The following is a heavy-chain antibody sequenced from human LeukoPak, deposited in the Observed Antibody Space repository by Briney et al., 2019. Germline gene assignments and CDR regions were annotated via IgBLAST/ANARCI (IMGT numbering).Heavy chain of an antibody. V-gene: IGHV3-9*01. J-gene: IGHJ6*03. CDR3: AKGAPGNYYYMDV. Sequence: GGSLRLSCAASGFTFDEYVMHWVRQAPGKGLEWVSGISWKSGSIGYADSVKGRFTISRDNAKKSLYLQMNSLRAEDTALYYCAKGAPGNYYYMDVWGTGTTVTVSS. CDR1: GFTFDEYV. CDR2: ISWKSGSI.